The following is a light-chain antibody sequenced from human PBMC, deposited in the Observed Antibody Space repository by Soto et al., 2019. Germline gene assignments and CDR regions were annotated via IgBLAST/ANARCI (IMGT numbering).Light chain of an antibody. J-gene: IGLJ2*01. CDR3: AAWDDTLNGPV. Sequence: QSVLTQPPSASGTPGQRVSISCSGSSSNIGSNSVTWYQHFLGKAPKLLIYGSNQRPSGVPDRFSGSKSGTSASLAISGLQSEDESDYYCAAWDDTLNGPVFGGGTQLTVL. CDR1: SSNIGSNS. V-gene: IGLV1-44*01. CDR2: GSN.